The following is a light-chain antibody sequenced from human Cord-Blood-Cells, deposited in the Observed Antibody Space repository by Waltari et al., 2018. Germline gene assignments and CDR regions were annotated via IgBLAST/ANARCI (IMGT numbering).Light chain of an antibody. CDR2: RNN. CDR1: SSHIRSNS. CDR3: AAWDDSLSGPWV. Sequence: QSVLTQPPSASGTPGQSVTTPPSGSSSHIRSNSVNWYHQLPGTAPKLLIYRNNQRPSGVPDRFSGSKSGTSASLAISGLRSDDEADYYCAAWDDSLSGPWVFGGGTKLTVL. J-gene: IGLJ3*02. V-gene: IGLV1-47*01.